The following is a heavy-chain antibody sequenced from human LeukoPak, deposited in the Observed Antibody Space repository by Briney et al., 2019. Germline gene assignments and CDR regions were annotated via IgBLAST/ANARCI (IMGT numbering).Heavy chain of an antibody. Sequence: GGSLRLSCAASGFTFSSYSMNWVRQAPGKGLEWVSGISWNSGSIGYADSVKGRFTISRDNAKNSLYLQMNSLRAEDTALYYCAKDIAAIYYGSGSYTDYWGQGTLVTVSS. CDR2: ISWNSGSI. D-gene: IGHD3-10*01. CDR3: AKDIAAIYYGSGSYTDY. V-gene: IGHV3-9*01. J-gene: IGHJ4*02. CDR1: GFTFSSYS.